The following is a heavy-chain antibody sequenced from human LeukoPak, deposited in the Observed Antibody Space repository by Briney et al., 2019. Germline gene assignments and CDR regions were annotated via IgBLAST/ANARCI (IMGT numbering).Heavy chain of an antibody. CDR2: INSDGRSI. CDR1: GFVFSNNW. CDR3: GKDLSWGSTDY. J-gene: IGHJ4*02. Sequence: TGGSLRLSCAASGFVFSNNWMYWVRQAPGRGLVWVSRINSDGRSIGYADFVKGRFTISRDNAKNTLFLQMNSLTVEDTAIYYCGKDLSWGSTDYWGQGTLVTVSS. D-gene: IGHD3-16*01. V-gene: IGHV3-74*01.